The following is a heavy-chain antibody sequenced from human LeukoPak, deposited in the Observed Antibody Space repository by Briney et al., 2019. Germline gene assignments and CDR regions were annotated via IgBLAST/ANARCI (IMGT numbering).Heavy chain of an antibody. D-gene: IGHD3-22*01. V-gene: IGHV7-4-1*02. Sequence: GASVKVSCKASGYTFTNYAMNWVRQAPGQGLEWMGWISTNTGNPTYAQGFTGRLVFSLDTSVSTAYLQISSLKAEDTAVYYCARDLVGYYYDSSGYYSLGYWGQGTLVTVSS. J-gene: IGHJ4*02. CDR3: ARDLVGYYYDSSGYYSLGY. CDR2: ISTNTGNP. CDR1: GYTFTNYA.